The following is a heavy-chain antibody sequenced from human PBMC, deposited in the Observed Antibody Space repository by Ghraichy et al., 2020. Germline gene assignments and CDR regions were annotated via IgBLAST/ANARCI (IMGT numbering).Heavy chain of an antibody. D-gene: IGHD3-10*01. CDR3: ARGRRGELLWFGESHHCMDV. CDR2: IGTAGDT. Sequence: GESLNISCAASGFTFSSYDMHWVRQATGKGLEWVSAIGTAGDTYYPGSVKGRFTISRENAKNSLYLQMNSLRAGDTAVYYCARGRRGELLWFGESHHCMDVWGQGTTVTVSS. J-gene: IGHJ6*02. CDR1: GFTFSSYD. V-gene: IGHV3-13*01.